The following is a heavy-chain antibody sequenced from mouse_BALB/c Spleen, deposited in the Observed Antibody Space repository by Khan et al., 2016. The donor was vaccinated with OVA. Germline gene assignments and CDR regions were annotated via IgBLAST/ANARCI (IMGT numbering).Heavy chain of an antibody. Sequence: EVELVESGGGFMQPGGSLKLSCATSGFTFTDYYMYWVRQTPEKRLEWVAHISNRGTTTYYSDTLRGRFTISRDNAKNTLYLQMSRLKSEDTAIYYCAREGDDGGLDYWGQGTLVTVSA. CDR1: GFTFTDYY. J-gene: IGHJ3*01. D-gene: IGHD2-3*01. CDR3: AREGDDGGLDY. V-gene: IGHV5-12*02. CDR2: ISNRGTTT.